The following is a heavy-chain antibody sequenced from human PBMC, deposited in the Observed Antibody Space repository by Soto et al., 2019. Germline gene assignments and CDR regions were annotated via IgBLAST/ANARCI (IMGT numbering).Heavy chain of an antibody. CDR1: GGSISSGGYY. V-gene: IGHV4-31*03. Sequence: QVQLQESGPGLVKPSQTLSLTCTVSGGSISSGGYYWSWIRQHPGKGLEWIGYIYYSGSTYYNPSPKSRVPISVDTSKNQFSLKLSSVTAADTAVYYCAKMTTVRNYGMDVWGQGTTVTVSS. J-gene: IGHJ6*02. CDR2: IYYSGST. CDR3: AKMTTVRNYGMDV. D-gene: IGHD4-17*01.